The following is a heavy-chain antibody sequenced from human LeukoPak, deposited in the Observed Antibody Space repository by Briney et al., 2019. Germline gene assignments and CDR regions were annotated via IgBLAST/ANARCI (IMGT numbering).Heavy chain of an antibody. Sequence: GGSLRLSCAASGFTFTNYWMTWVRQAPGKGLEWVANIKQDGSVKYYVDSVKGRFTISRDNAKNSLYLQMNSLRAEDTAVYNCARIGYSSSSPDFWGRGTLVTVSS. CDR2: IKQDGSVK. J-gene: IGHJ4*02. CDR1: GFTFTNYW. V-gene: IGHV3-7*03. D-gene: IGHD6-6*01. CDR3: ARIGYSSSSPDF.